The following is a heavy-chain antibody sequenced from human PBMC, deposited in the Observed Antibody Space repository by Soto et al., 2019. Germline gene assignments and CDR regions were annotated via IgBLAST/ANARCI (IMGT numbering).Heavy chain of an antibody. CDR1: GSTLSSYT. D-gene: IGHD4-17*01. CDR2: IIPILGIA. Sequence: SVKGSRKASGSTLSSYTIRWVRQAPGQGLEWMGRIIPILGIANYAQKFQGRVTITADKSTSTAYMELSSLRSEDTAVYYCAREGLTTVTAIDYWGQGTLVTVSS. CDR3: AREGLTTVTAIDY. V-gene: IGHV1-69*04. J-gene: IGHJ4*02.